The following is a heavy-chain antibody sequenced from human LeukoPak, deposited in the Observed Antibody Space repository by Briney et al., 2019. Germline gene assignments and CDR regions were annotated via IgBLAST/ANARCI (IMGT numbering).Heavy chain of an antibody. D-gene: IGHD4-11*01. CDR3: ARSGTYSNSTDNWFDP. CDR2: IDPSDSYT. J-gene: IGHJ5*02. V-gene: IGHV5-10-1*01. CDR1: GYSFTSYW. Sequence: GESLKISCKGSGYSFTSYWIGWVRQMPGKGLEWMGRIDPSDSYTNYSPSFQGHVTISADKSISTAYLQWSSLKASDTAMYYCARSGTYSNSTDNWFDPWGQGTLVTVSS.